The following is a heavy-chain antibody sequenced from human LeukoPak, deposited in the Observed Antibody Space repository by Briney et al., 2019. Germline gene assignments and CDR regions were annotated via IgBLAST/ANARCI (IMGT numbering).Heavy chain of an antibody. CDR2: ISSSSSYI. J-gene: IGHJ4*02. V-gene: IGHV3-21*01. D-gene: IGHD3-3*01. CDR3: ARAHYDSNFDY. Sequence: GGSLRLSCAASGFTFSSYSMNWVRQAPGKGLEWVSSISSSSSYIYYADSVKGRFTISRDNAKNSLYLRMNSLRAEDTAVYYCARAHYDSNFDYWGQGTLVTVSS. CDR1: GFTFSSYS.